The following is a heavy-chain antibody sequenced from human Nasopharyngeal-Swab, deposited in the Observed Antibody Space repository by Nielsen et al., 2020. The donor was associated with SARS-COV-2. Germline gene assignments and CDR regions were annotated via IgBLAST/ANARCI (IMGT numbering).Heavy chain of an antibody. Sequence: SLKISCAASGFTFDDYAMHWVRQAPGKGLEWVSGISWNSGSIGYADSVKGRFTISRDNAKNSLYLQMNSLRAEDTAVYYCARDSVATGEDYYYYGMDVWGQGTTVTVSS. V-gene: IGHV3-9*01. J-gene: IGHJ6*02. CDR3: ARDSVATGEDYYYYGMDV. D-gene: IGHD5-12*01. CDR1: GFTFDDYA. CDR2: ISWNSGSI.